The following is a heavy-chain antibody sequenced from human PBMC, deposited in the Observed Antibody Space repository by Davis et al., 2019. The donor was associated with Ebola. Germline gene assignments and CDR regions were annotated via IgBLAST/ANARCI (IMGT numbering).Heavy chain of an antibody. CDR2: IIPILGTI. Sequence: SVKVSCKASGGSFSSFVFNWVRQAPGQGLEWMGGIIPILGTIKYAQKFQGRVTITADESTSTAYMELSSLRSKDTAVYYCARLNKMFTNYLDPWGQGTLVTVSS. V-gene: IGHV1-69*13. CDR1: GGSFSSFV. D-gene: IGHD4/OR15-4a*01. J-gene: IGHJ5*02. CDR3: ARLNKMFTNYLDP.